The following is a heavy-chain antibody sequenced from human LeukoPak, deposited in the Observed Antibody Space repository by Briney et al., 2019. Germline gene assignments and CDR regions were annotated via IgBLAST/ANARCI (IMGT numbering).Heavy chain of an antibody. CDR3: ARDSSSYYFDY. V-gene: IGHV3-66*01. D-gene: IGHD6-6*01. CDR2: IYTGGTT. J-gene: IGHJ4*02. CDR1: GFTVSSNH. Sequence: GGSLRLSCAASGFTVSSNHMNWVRQAPGKGLEWVSIIYTGGTTHYADSLKDRFTISRDDSINTLYLQMNSLRAEDTAVYYCARDSSSYYFDYWGQGTLVTVSS.